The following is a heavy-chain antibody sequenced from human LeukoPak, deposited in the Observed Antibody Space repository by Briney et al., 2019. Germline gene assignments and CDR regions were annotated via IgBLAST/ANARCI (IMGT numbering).Heavy chain of an antibody. CDR3: ARDSSSYYFDY. V-gene: IGHV3-66*01. D-gene: IGHD6-6*01. CDR2: IYTGGTT. J-gene: IGHJ4*02. CDR1: GFTVSSNH. Sequence: GGSLRLSCAASGFTVSSNHMNWVRQAPGKGLEWVSIIYTGGTTHYADSLKDRFTISRDDSINTLYLQMNSLRAEDTAVYYCARDSSSYYFDYWGQGTLVTVSS.